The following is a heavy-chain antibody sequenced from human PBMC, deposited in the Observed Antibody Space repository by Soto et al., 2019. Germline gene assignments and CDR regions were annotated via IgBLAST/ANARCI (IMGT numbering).Heavy chain of an antibody. CDR2: ISGSGGST. CDR3: AKDRSPTPTYDFCY. CDR1: GFTFSSYA. V-gene: IGHV3-23*01. D-gene: IGHD2-15*01. Sequence: EVQLLESGGGLVQPGGSLRLSCAASGFTFSSYAMSWVRQAPGKGLEWVSAISGSGGSTYYADSVKGRFTISRDNSKNTLYLQMNSLKAEDTAGYYCAKDRSPTPTYDFCYWGQGTLVTVSS. J-gene: IGHJ4*02.